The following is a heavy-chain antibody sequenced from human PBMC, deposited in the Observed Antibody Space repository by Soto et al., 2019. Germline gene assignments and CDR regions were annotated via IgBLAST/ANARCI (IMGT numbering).Heavy chain of an antibody. D-gene: IGHD5-18*01. V-gene: IGHV1-46*01. CDR1: GYTFTSYY. Sequence: QVQLVQSGAEVKKPGASVKVSCKASGYTFTSYYMHWVRQAPGQGLEWMVIINPSGGTTSSAQKFQGRVTMTRDTSTSTVYMEVSSVRSEDTAVYYCARAVDTAMVGLDYWGQGTLVTVSS. J-gene: IGHJ4*02. CDR2: INPSGGTT. CDR3: ARAVDTAMVGLDY.